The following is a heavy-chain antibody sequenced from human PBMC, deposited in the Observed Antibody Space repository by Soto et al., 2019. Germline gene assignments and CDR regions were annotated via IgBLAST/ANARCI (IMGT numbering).Heavy chain of an antibody. Sequence: GGSLRLSCAASGFTFSSFGMHWVRQAPGKGLEWVAVASYDGSYKYYADSVKGRFTISRDNSKNTLYLQTNSLRAEDTAVYYCAKERSVVATTPDFDYWGQGTLVTVSS. J-gene: IGHJ4*02. CDR2: ASYDGSYK. CDR1: GFTFSSFG. V-gene: IGHV3-30*18. D-gene: IGHD5-12*01. CDR3: AKERSVVATTPDFDY.